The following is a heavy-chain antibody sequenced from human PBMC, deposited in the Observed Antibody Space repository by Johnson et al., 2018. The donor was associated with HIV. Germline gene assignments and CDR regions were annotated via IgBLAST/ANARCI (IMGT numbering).Heavy chain of an antibody. Sequence: QVQLVESGGGLVQPGGSLRLSCAVSGFTFSNAWMRWVRQAPGKGLEWVAVISYDGSNKFYADSVKGRFTISRDNSKNTLYLQMNSLRHEDTAVYYCARDQGETVGDGFDSSGLKRGAFDIWGQGTMVTVSS. D-gene: IGHD3-22*01. CDR2: ISYDGSNK. V-gene: IGHV3-30*03. J-gene: IGHJ3*02. CDR1: GFTFSNAW. CDR3: ARDQGETVGDGFDSSGLKRGAFDI.